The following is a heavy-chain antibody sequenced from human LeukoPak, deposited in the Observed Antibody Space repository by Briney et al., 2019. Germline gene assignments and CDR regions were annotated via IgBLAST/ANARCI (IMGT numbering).Heavy chain of an antibody. D-gene: IGHD3-3*01. CDR3: TSHTLYYDFWSGYLDFDY. CDR1: GFNLSDSV. V-gene: IGHV3-73*01. J-gene: IGHJ4*02. Sequence: PGGSLRLSCAASGFNLSDSVMQWVRQAPGKGLEWVGRIRNKAKNYATAYAASVNGRFIISRDDSDNTAYLQMNSLKPEDTAVYYCTSHTLYYDFWSGYLDFDYWGQGTLVTVSS. CDR2: IRNKAKNYAT.